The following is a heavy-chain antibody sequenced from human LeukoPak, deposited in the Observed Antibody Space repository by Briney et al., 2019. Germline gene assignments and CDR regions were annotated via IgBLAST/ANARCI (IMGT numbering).Heavy chain of an antibody. V-gene: IGHV4-4*07. J-gene: IGHJ5*02. CDR1: GGSISSYY. Sequence: SETLSLTCTVSGGSISSYYWSWIRQPAGKGLEWIGRIYTSGSTNYNPSLKSRVTMSVDTSKNQFSLKLSSVTAADTAVYYCARDRYYYDSSGYRRFDPWGQGTLVTVSS. CDR2: IYTSGST. D-gene: IGHD3-22*01. CDR3: ARDRYYYDSSGYRRFDP.